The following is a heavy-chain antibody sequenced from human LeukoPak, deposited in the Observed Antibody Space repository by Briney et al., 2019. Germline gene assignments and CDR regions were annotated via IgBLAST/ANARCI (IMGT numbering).Heavy chain of an antibody. Sequence: PSETLSLTCTVSGGSISSYYWSWIRQPPGKGLEWIGYIYYSGSTNYNPSLKSRVTISVDTSKNQFSLKLSSVTAADTAVCYCARRRVRGVPKNDAFDIWGQGTMVTVSS. V-gene: IGHV4-59*08. CDR2: IYYSGST. J-gene: IGHJ3*02. D-gene: IGHD3-10*01. CDR3: ARRRVRGVPKNDAFDI. CDR1: GGSISSYY.